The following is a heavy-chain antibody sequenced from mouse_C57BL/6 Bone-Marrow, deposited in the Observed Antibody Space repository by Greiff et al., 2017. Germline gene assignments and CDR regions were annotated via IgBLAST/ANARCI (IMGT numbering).Heavy chain of an antibody. CDR3: ARGVYSNYGAY. CDR1: GYTFTSYW. CDR2: IYPSDSET. D-gene: IGHD2-5*01. J-gene: IGHJ3*01. V-gene: IGHV1-61*01. Sequence: QVQLQQPGAELVRPGSSVKLSCKASGYTFTSYWMDWVKQRPGQGLEWIGNIYPSDSETHYNQKFKDKATLTVDKSSSTAYMQLSSLTSEDSAVYYCARGVYSNYGAYWGQGTRVTVSA.